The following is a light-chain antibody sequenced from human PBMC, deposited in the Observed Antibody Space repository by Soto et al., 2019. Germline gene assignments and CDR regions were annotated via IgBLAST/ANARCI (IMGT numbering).Light chain of an antibody. V-gene: IGKV3-15*01. J-gene: IGKJ1*01. CDR3: QHYNNWPPWT. Sequence: EIVMTQSPATLSVSPGERATLSCRASQSVSSNLAWYQQKPGQAPRLLMYGASTRATGIPARFSGSGSGTEFTLTITSLQPEDFAVYYCQHYNNWPPWTFGQGTKVEIK. CDR1: QSVSSN. CDR2: GAS.